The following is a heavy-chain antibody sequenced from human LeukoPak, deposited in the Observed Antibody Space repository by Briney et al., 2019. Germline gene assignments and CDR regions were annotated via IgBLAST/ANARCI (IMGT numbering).Heavy chain of an antibody. V-gene: IGHV4-61*03. CDR2: ICNSGSI. D-gene: IGHD3-10*01. Sequence: SETLSLTCNVSGGSVSSGSYCWSWIRQPPGKRLEWVAYICNSGSIDHNPSLKSRVAISVDTSKSHFSLKLSSVTAADTAVYYCARSSVQFGTATHFDHWGQGTLVTVSS. CDR1: GGSVSSGSYC. J-gene: IGHJ4*02. CDR3: ARSSVQFGTATHFDH.